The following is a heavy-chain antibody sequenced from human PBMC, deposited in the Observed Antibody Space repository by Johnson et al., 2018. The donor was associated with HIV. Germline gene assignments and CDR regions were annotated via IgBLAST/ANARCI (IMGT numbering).Heavy chain of an antibody. V-gene: IGHV3-9*01. CDR3: AKAQVLADDCFNV. CDR2: ISWNSGSI. Sequence: VQLVESGGGLVQPGRSLRLSCAASGFTFDDYAMHWVRQAPGKGLEWVSGISWNSGSIGYAESVKGRFTISRDNAKNTMYLQMNSLRAEDAAKYYCAKAQVLADDCFNVWGQGTVVTVSS. D-gene: IGHD2-8*02. CDR1: GFTFDDYA. J-gene: IGHJ3*01.